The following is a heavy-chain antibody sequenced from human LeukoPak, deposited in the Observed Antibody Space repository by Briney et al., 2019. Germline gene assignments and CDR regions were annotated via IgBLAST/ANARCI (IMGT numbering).Heavy chain of an antibody. J-gene: IGHJ4*02. CDR3: ARVLRYQLPPDF. Sequence: GGSLRLSCAASRFTVSSNYMSWVRQAPGKGPHWVSVIYNGDDTYYAHSVKGRFTISRDSSKNTLYLQMNSLRVEDTAVYYCARVLRYQLPPDFWGQGTLVTVSS. V-gene: IGHV3-53*01. CDR1: RFTVSSNY. CDR2: IYNGDDT. D-gene: IGHD2-2*01.